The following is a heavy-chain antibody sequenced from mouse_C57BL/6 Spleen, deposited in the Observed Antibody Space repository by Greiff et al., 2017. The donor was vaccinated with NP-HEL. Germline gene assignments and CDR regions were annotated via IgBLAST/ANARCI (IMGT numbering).Heavy chain of an antibody. CDR1: GFSLTSYG. CDR3: AIMIYDGYYYYAMDY. J-gene: IGHJ4*01. Sequence: QVQLKQSGPGLVQPSQSLSITCTVSGFSLTSYGVHWVRQSPGKGLEWLGVIWRGGSTDYNAAFMSRLSITKDNSKSQVFFKMNSLQADDTAIYYCAIMIYDGYYYYAMDYWGQGTSVTVSS. CDR2: IWRGGST. V-gene: IGHV2-5*01. D-gene: IGHD2-3*01.